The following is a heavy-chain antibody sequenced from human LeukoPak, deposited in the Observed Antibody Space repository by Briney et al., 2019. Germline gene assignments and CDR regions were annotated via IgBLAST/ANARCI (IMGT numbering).Heavy chain of an antibody. V-gene: IGHV4-61*02. J-gene: IGHJ4*02. D-gene: IGHD3-9*01. CDR3: AREPLNYDILTGYFPSHFDY. CDR1: GGSISSGSYY. CDR2: IYTSGST. Sequence: SETLSLTCTVSGGSISSGSYYWSWIRQPAGKGLEWIGRIYTSGSTNYNPSLKSRVTISVDTSKNQFSLKLSSVTAADTAVYYCAREPLNYDILTGYFPSHFDYWGQGTLVTVSS.